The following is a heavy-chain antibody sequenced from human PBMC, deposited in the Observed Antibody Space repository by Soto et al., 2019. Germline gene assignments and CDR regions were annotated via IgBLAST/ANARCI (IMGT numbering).Heavy chain of an antibody. CDR1: GFSFSAYG. J-gene: IGHJ1*01. V-gene: IGHV3-30*18. Sequence: QVQLVEFGGGVVQPGGSLRLSCVASGFSFSAYGMHWVRQSPGKGLEWVAVMSYDGSKKYYLDSVKGRFTISRDNSQNTLFLQMNTLRPEDSALYYCAKLDTSGDMPTMAAAETHWGQGPLVTVSS. D-gene: IGHD6-13*01. CDR2: MSYDGSKK. CDR3: AKLDTSGDMPTMAAAETH.